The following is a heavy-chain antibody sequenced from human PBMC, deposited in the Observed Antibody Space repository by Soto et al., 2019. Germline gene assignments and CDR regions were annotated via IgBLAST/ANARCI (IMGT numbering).Heavy chain of an antibody. CDR1: GFTFSSYA. D-gene: IGHD3-22*01. Sequence: PGGSLRLSCSASGFTFSSYAMHWVRQAPGKGLEYVSGISSSGGSTYSADSVKGRFTISRDNSKNTLYLQMSSLRTEDTAVYYCVKRKGYYDSMSAFDIWGQGTMVTVSS. J-gene: IGHJ3*02. V-gene: IGHV3-64D*08. CDR2: ISSSGGST. CDR3: VKRKGYYDSMSAFDI.